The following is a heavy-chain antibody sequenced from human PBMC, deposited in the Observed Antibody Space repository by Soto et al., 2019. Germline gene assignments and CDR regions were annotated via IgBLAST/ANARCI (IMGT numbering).Heavy chain of an antibody. D-gene: IGHD6-19*01. J-gene: IGHJ4*02. CDR1: GGSSSSYY. CDR2: IYYSGST. V-gene: IGHV4-59*01. Sequence: LETLSLTCTVSGGSSSSYYWSWIRQPPGKGLEWIGYIYYSGSTNYNPSLKSRVTISVDTSKNQFSLKLSSVTAADTAVYYCARAEHSSGWYVFDFDYWGQGTLVTVSS. CDR3: ARAEHSSGWYVFDFDY.